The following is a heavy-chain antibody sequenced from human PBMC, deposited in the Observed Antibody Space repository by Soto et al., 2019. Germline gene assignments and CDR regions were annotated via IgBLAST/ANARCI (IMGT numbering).Heavy chain of an antibody. CDR3: AREIATTGLYYFDY. D-gene: IGHD6-13*01. J-gene: IGHJ4*02. CDR1: GFAFNTYW. V-gene: IGHV3-74*01. Sequence: PGGSLRLSCAASGFAFNTYWMHWVRQAPGKGLVWVSRMNSDGSSITYADSVKGRCTVSRDSAKNTMYLQVHSLRVEDTAVYYCAREIATTGLYYFDYWGQGTLVTVS. CDR2: MNSDGSSI.